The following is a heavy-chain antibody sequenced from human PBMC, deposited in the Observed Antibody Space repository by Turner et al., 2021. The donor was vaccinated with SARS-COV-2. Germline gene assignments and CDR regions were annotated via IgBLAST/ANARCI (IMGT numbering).Heavy chain of an antibody. V-gene: IGHV3-30*04. D-gene: IGHD3-22*01. CDR2: ISYDGSNK. Sequence: QVQLVEAGGGVVQPGRYLRLSGAASGCTCSSYAMHWVRQAPGKGLEWVAFISYDGSNKYYADSVKCRFTISRDTSKNTLYLQMNSLRAEDTAVYFCARGEYYYGSSGYYNPNWFDPWGQGTLVTVSS. J-gene: IGHJ5*02. CDR3: ARGEYYYGSSGYYNPNWFDP. CDR1: GCTCSSYA.